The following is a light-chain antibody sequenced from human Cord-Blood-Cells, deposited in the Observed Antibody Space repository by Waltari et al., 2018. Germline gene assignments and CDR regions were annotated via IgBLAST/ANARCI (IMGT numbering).Light chain of an antibody. CDR1: SSDVGGSNY. J-gene: IGLJ3*02. CDR3: SSYTSSSTL. Sequence: QSALTQPASVSGSPGQSITISCTGTSSDVGGSNYVSWYQQHPGKAPKLMIYDVSNRPSWVSNRFSGSKAGNTASLTISGLQAEDEADYYCSSYTSSSTLFGGGTKLTVL. V-gene: IGLV2-14*03. CDR2: DVS.